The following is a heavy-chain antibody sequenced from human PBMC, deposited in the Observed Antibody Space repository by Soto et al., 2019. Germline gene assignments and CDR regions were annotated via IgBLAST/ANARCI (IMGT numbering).Heavy chain of an antibody. V-gene: IGHV3-33*01. CDR1: GFTFSSYG. CDR3: ARELVWGSYFFDDGMDV. CDR2: IWYDGSNK. J-gene: IGHJ6*02. Sequence: GGCLRLSCAASGFTFSSYGMHWVLQAPGKGLEWVAVIWYDGSNKYYADSVKGRFTISRDNSKNTLYLQMNSLRAEDTAVYYCARELVWGSYFFDDGMDVWGQGTTVTVSS. D-gene: IGHD3-16*01.